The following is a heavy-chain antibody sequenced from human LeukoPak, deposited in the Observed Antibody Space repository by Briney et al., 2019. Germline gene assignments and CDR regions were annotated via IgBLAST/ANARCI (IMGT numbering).Heavy chain of an antibody. CDR1: GFSFSSYG. V-gene: IGHV3-30*18. J-gene: IGHJ4*02. D-gene: IGHD6-19*01. CDR2: ISYDGSNG. CDR3: AKDAPTSYSSGWPIDY. Sequence: GRSLRLSCAASGFSFSSYGMQWVRQAPGKGLEWVAVISYDGSNGYYADPVKGRFTISRGNSKNTLYLQMNSLRAEDTAVYYCAKDAPTSYSSGWPIDYWGQGTLVTVSS.